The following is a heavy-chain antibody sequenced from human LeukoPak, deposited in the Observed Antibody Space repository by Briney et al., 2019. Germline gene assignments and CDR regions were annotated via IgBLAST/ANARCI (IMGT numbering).Heavy chain of an antibody. D-gene: IGHD2-15*01. V-gene: IGHV3-23*01. CDR3: TKEGYCSGGSCYSYFDY. Sequence: GGSLRLSCAASGFTFSSYAMSWVRQAPGRGLEWVSAISGSGGSTSYADSVKGRFTISRDNSKNTLLLQMNSLRAEDTAVYYCTKEGYCSGGSCYSYFDYWGQGTLVTVSS. J-gene: IGHJ4*02. CDR2: ISGSGGST. CDR1: GFTFSSYA.